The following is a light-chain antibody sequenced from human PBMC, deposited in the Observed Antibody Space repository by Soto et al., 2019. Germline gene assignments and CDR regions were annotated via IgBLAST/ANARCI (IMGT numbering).Light chain of an antibody. CDR1: QSVSSSS. J-gene: IGKJ5*01. V-gene: IGKV3D-20*02. CDR2: DAS. Sequence: EIVLTQSPGTLSLSPGERATLSCRAIQSVSSSSLAWYQQKRGQAPRLLIHDASSRATGIPDRFSGGGSGTDFTLTISRLEPEDFAVYYCQQRSNWPPITFGQGTRLEIK. CDR3: QQRSNWPPIT.